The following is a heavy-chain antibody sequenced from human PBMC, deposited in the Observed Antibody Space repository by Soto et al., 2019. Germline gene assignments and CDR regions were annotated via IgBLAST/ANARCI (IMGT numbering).Heavy chain of an antibody. CDR3: ARVGDFWSGYYTPYYYGMDV. D-gene: IGHD3-3*01. Sequence: SETLSLTCTVSGGSISSYYWSWIRQPPGKGLEWIGYIYYSGSTNYNPSLKSRVTISVDTSKNQFSLKLSSVTAADTAVYYFARVGDFWSGYYTPYYYGMDVWGQGTTVTVSS. CDR1: GGSISSYY. CDR2: IYYSGST. V-gene: IGHV4-59*01. J-gene: IGHJ6*02.